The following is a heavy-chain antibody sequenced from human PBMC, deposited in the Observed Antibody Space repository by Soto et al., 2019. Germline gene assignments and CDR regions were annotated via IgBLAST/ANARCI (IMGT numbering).Heavy chain of an antibody. D-gene: IGHD6-13*01. Sequence: SETLSLTCAVYGGSFSGYYWSWIRQPPGKGLEWIGEINHSGSTNYNPSLKSRVTISVDTSKNQFSLKLSSVTAADTAVYYCARGFQQYYYYYYMDVWGKGTTVTVSS. CDR1: GGSFSGYY. CDR3: ARGFQQYYYYYYMDV. CDR2: INHSGST. J-gene: IGHJ6*03. V-gene: IGHV4-34*01.